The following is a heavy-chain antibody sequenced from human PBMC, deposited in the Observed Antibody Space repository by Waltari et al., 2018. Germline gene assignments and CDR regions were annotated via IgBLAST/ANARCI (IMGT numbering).Heavy chain of an antibody. V-gene: IGHV4-38-2*01. Sequence: QVQLQESGPGLVRPSEILSLTCGVSGYSISSGYYWGWIRQPPGKGLEWIGRIYRSGTTYYNPSLESRVTMSVDTSKNQFSLKMSPVTAADTAVYYCTRRYTRRDYSPFDFWGQGTLVTVSS. D-gene: IGHD4-4*01. CDR3: TRRYTRRDYSPFDF. J-gene: IGHJ4*02. CDR2: IYRSGTT. CDR1: GYSISSGYY.